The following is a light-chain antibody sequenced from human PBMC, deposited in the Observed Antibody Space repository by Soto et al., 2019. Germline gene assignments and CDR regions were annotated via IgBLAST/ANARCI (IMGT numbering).Light chain of an antibody. Sequence: ETVLTQSPATLSLSPGERATLSCRASQNVDNYLAWYQQKPGQAPRLLIYDASNRATGIPARFSGSGSGTDFTLTISSLEPEDFAIYYCQQRGNWPPFTFGPGTRVDFK. CDR1: QNVDNY. J-gene: IGKJ3*01. CDR2: DAS. CDR3: QQRGNWPPFT. V-gene: IGKV3-11*01.